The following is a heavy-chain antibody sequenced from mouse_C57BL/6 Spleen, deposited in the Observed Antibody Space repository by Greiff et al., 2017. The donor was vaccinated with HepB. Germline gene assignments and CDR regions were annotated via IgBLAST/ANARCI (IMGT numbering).Heavy chain of an antibody. Sequence: QVQLQQSGPGLVAPSQSLSITCTVSGFSLTSYAISWVRQPPGKGLEWLGVIWTGGGTNYNSALKSRLSISKDNSKSQVFLKMNSLQTDDTARYYCARNDYGSSYPGAMDYWGQGTSVTVSS. J-gene: IGHJ4*01. V-gene: IGHV2-9-1*01. CDR1: GFSLTSYA. CDR2: IWTGGGT. CDR3: ARNDYGSSYPGAMDY. D-gene: IGHD1-1*01.